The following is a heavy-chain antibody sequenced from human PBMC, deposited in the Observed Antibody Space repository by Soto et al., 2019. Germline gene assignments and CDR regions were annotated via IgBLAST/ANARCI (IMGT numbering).Heavy chain of an antibody. CDR2: IYYSGST. CDR1: GGSISSGGYY. J-gene: IGHJ4*02. V-gene: IGHV4-31*03. Sequence: SEPLSLTCTVSGGSISSGGYYWSWIRQHPGKGLEWIGYIYYSGSTYYNPSLKSRVTISVDTSKNQFSLKLSSVTAADTAVYYCARAAYYYDSSGYYRGDIYHFDYWGQGTLVTVSS. CDR3: ARAAYYYDSSGYYRGDIYHFDY. D-gene: IGHD3-22*01.